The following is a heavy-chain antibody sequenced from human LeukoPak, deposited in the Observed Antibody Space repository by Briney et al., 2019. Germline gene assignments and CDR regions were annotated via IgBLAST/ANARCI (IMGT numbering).Heavy chain of an antibody. CDR2: ISAYNGNT. Sequence: ASVKVSCKASGYTFTSYGISWVRQAPGQGREWMGWISAYNGNTNYAQKLHGRVTMTTDTSTNTAYMELSSLRSDDTAVYYCARDQDIVVVPAAPGYNYFDYWGQGTLVTVSS. CDR1: GYTFTSYG. D-gene: IGHD2-2*01. J-gene: IGHJ4*02. CDR3: ARDQDIVVVPAAPGYNYFDY. V-gene: IGHV1-18*01.